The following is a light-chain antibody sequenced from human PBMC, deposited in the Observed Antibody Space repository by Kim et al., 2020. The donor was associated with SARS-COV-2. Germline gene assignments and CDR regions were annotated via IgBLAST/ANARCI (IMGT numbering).Light chain of an antibody. J-gene: IGKJ1*01. V-gene: IGKV1-12*01. CDR1: QDISSW. Sequence: AAVGDRGCSTCRGSQDISSWLAWYQQRPGKAPKLLIYAASSLQSGVPSRFSGSGSGTDFTRTISSLQPEDVAAYYCQQGNSFLWTFGQGTEVGIK. CDR3: QQGNSFLWT. CDR2: AAS.